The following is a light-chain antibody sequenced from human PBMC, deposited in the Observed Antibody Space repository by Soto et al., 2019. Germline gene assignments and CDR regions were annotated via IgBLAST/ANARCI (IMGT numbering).Light chain of an antibody. CDR1: QSVDSSF. V-gene: IGKV3-20*01. Sequence: EIVLTQSPGSLSLSPGERATLSCRASQSVDSSFFAWYQQKPGQAPRLLIYGASNRVTGIPDRFSGRGSGTDFTLTITGLEPEDFAVYYCQQYVSSVTFGQGTKVEIK. CDR3: QQYVSSVT. CDR2: GAS. J-gene: IGKJ1*01.